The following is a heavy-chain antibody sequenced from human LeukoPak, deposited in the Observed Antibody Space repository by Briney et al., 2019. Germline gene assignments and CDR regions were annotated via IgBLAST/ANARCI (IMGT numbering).Heavy chain of an antibody. CDR2: ISWDGGST. J-gene: IGHJ3*02. V-gene: IGHV3-43D*03. CDR3: AKDIFRTGELHSGSAFGI. Sequence: PGGSLRLSCAASGFTFDDYAMHWVRQAPGKGLEWVSLISWDGGSTYYADSVKGRFTISRDNSKNSLYLQMNSLRAEDTALYYCAKDIFRTGELHSGSAFGIWGQGTMVTVSS. D-gene: IGHD1-26*01. CDR1: GFTFDDYA.